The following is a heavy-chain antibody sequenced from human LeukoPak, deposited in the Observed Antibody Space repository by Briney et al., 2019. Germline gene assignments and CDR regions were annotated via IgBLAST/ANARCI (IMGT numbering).Heavy chain of an antibody. CDR1: GGSFSGYY. Sequence: PSETLSLTCAVYGGSFSGYYWSWIRQPPGKGLEWIGEINHSGSTNYNPSLKSRVTISVDTSKNQFSLKLSSVTAADTAVYYCAREREEPIVVVPAASWFDPWGQGTLVTVSS. CDR2: INHSGST. V-gene: IGHV4-34*01. CDR3: AREREEPIVVVPAASWFDP. J-gene: IGHJ5*02. D-gene: IGHD2-2*01.